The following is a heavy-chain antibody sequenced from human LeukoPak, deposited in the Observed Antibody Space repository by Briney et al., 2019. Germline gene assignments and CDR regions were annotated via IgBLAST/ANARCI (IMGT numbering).Heavy chain of an antibody. CDR2: MYNSGST. Sequence: SETLSLTCTVSGGSISSYYWSWIRQSPGKGLEWIGYMYNSGSTNYNPSLKSRVTISIDTSKNQFSLKLSSVTAADTAVYYCARVPHFGDYGWFDPWGQGTLVTVSS. V-gene: IGHV4-59*01. D-gene: IGHD4-17*01. J-gene: IGHJ5*02. CDR1: GGSISSYY. CDR3: ARVPHFGDYGWFDP.